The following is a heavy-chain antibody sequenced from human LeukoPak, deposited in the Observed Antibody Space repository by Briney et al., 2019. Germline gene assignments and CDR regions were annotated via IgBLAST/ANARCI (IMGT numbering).Heavy chain of an antibody. V-gene: IGHV3-30-3*01. CDR3: ARDPEYDSPRGGVAFDI. D-gene: IGHD3-22*01. CDR1: GFTFSNYA. J-gene: IGHJ3*02. CDR2: TSFDGTNK. Sequence: LTGGSLRLSCAASGFTFSNYAMHWVRQAPGKGLEWVAITSFDGTNKYYADSVKGRFTISRDNSKNTLYLQMNSLRAEDTAVYYCARDPEYDSPRGGVAFDIWGQGTMVTVSS.